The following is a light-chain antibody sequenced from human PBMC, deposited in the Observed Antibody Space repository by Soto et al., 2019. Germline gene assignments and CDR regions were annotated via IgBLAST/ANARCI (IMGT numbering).Light chain of an antibody. CDR1: RSDVGGYDY. CDR3: SSYTSSSTLYV. V-gene: IGLV2-14*01. J-gene: IGLJ1*01. CDR2: EVN. Sequence: QSVLTQPASVSGSPGQSITISCTGTRSDVGGYDYVSWYQQHPGKAPQLMIYEVNNRPSGVSNRFSGSKSGNTASLTISGLQAEDEADYYCSSYTSSSTLYVFGTGTKLTVL.